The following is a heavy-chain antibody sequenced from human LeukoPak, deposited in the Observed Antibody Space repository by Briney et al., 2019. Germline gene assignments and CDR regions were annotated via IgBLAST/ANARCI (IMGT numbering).Heavy chain of an antibody. CDR3: ARVRGSGYSPAYYYYGMDV. J-gene: IGHJ6*02. CDR1: GFTFSSYA. Sequence: SGGSLRLSCAASGFTFSSYAMHWVRQAPGKGLEWVALISHDGGSKYYADSTKGRFTISRDNAKNSLYLQMNSLRAEDTAVYYCARVRGSGYSPAYYYYGMDVWGQGTTVTVSS. V-gene: IGHV3-30-3*01. D-gene: IGHD3-22*01. CDR2: ISHDGGSK.